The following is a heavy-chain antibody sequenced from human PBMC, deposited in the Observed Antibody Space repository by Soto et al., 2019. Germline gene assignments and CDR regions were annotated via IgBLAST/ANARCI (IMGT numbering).Heavy chain of an antibody. J-gene: IGHJ6*02. CDR2: VNLNTGGT. V-gene: IGHV1-2*02. CDR3: ARDPSSFLGRVYGMDV. Sequence: QVQHVQSGAEVKKPGDSVKVSCKASGYSFTGHYMHWVRRAPGQGLEWMGWVNLNTGGTDYAQEFQGRVTMTTATSIRTVYLEVTRLKFDDTAIYYRARDPSSFLGRVYGMDVWGQGTAVTVSS. CDR1: GYSFTGHY.